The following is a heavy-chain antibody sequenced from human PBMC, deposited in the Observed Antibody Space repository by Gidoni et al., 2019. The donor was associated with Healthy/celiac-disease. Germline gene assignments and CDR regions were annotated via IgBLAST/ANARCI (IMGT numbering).Heavy chain of an antibody. V-gene: IGHV3-30*04. Sequence: QVQLVESGGGVVQHGRSLRLSCAASGFTFSSYAMHWVRQAPGKGLEWVAVISYDGSTKYYADSVKGRFTISRDNSKNTLYLQMNSLRAEDTAVYYCARQRSGYYIDAFDIWGQGTMVTVSS. J-gene: IGHJ3*02. CDR3: ARQRSGYYIDAFDI. D-gene: IGHD3-22*01. CDR2: ISYDGSTK. CDR1: GFTFSSYA.